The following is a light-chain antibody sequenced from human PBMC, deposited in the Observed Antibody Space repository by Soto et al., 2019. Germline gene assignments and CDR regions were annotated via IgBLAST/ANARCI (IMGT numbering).Light chain of an antibody. CDR2: EVT. CDR1: RSDIGDSNF. CDR3: ASFRSGTIRV. Sequence: QSALTQPASVSGSPGQSVTISCTGPRSDIGDSNFISWYQHSPGKAPRLLIYEVTNRPSGVSKRFSGSKAGNTASLTISGLLDADEADYFFASFRSGTIRVFGTGTKVT. J-gene: IGLJ1*01. V-gene: IGLV2-14*01.